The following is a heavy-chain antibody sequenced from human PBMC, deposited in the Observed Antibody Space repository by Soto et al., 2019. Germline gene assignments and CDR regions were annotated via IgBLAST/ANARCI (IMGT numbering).Heavy chain of an antibody. Sequence: GGSLRLSCAASGFTFSSYAMSWVRQAPGKGLEWASAISGSGGSTYYADSVKGRFTISRDNSKNTLYLQMNSLRAEDTAVYYCAKVEGIAAAGSNWFDPWGQGTLVTVSS. J-gene: IGHJ5*02. CDR2: ISGSGGST. CDR1: GFTFSSYA. CDR3: AKVEGIAAAGSNWFDP. V-gene: IGHV3-23*01. D-gene: IGHD6-13*01.